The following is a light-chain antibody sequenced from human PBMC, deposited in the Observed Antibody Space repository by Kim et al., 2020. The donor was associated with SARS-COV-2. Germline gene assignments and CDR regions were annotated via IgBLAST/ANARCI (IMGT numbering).Light chain of an antibody. CDR3: NSRDSNDYVV. Sequence: SSELTQDPAVSVALGQTVRITCQGDSLRSYYATWYQQKPGQAPKVVIYGKDNRPSGVPDRFSGSSSGTTAYLTITGTQAGDEADYYCNSRDSNDYVVFGGGTKVTVL. CDR1: SLRSYY. V-gene: IGLV3-19*01. CDR2: GKD. J-gene: IGLJ2*01.